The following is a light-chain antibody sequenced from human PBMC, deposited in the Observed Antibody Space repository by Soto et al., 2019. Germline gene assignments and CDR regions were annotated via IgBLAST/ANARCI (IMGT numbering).Light chain of an antibody. CDR2: KAS. J-gene: IGKJ1*01. CDR1: QTIXXX. Sequence: DIPLTHSPSTLSGALLDRVTMXYPASQTIXXXLAWYQQKPGKAPKLLIYKASTLKSGVPSRFSGSGSGTEFTLTISSLQPEDFATYYCQQYNTYSQTFGQGTKVDIK. V-gene: IGKV1-5*03. CDR3: QQYNTYSQT.